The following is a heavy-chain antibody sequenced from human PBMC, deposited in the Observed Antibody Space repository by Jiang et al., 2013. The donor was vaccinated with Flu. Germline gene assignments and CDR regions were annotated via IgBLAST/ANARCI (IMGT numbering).Heavy chain of an antibody. D-gene: IGHD3-22*01. CDR2: IDWDDDK. J-gene: IGHJ4*02. CDR3: ARIYDSSGYYFDY. Sequence: TQTLTLTCTFSGFSLNTSGMCVSWIRQPPGKALEWLAIIDWDDDKYYSTSLKTRLTISKDTSKNQVVLIMTDMDPVDTAAYYCARIYDSSGYYFDYWGQGTLVTVSS. V-gene: IGHV2-70*01. CDR1: GFSLNTSGMC.